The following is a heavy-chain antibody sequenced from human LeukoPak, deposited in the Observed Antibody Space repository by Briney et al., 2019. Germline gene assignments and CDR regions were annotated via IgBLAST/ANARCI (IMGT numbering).Heavy chain of an antibody. CDR1: GFTFSSYA. V-gene: IGHV3-30-3*01. Sequence: GGSLRLSCVASGFTFSSYAMHWVRQAPGKGLEWVAVISYDGSNKYYADSVKGRFTISRDNSKNTLYLQMNSLRAEDTAVYYCARDLTSGSLFDYWGQGTLVTVSS. CDR3: ARDLTSGSLFDY. D-gene: IGHD1-26*01. CDR2: ISYDGSNK. J-gene: IGHJ4*02.